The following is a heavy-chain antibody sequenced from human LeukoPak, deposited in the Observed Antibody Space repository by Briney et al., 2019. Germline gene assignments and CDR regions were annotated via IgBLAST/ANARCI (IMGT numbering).Heavy chain of an antibody. CDR1: GYTFTTYY. J-gene: IGHJ6*03. CDR2: INPRPGST. D-gene: IGHD3-3*01. CDR3: ARSWHYDFWDDHQTNYMDV. V-gene: IGHV1-46*01. Sequence: ASVKVSCKASGYTFTTYYIHWVRQTPGQGLEWMGVINPRPGSTNYAQHFQGRVTMTRDTSTSTVYMELSSLRSEDTAVYYCARSWHYDFWDDHQTNYMDVWGKGTTVTVSS.